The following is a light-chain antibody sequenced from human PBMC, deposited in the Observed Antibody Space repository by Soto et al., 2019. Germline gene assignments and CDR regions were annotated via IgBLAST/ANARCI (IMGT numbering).Light chain of an antibody. Sequence: QSALTQPRSVSGSPGQSVTISCTGTSSDVGGYNYVSWYQQHPGKAPKLMIYDVSKRPSGVPDRFSGSKSGNTASLTISGLQAEDEADYYCSSYTTSSTRVFGPGTKVPS. CDR3: SSYTTSSTRV. V-gene: IGLV2-11*01. CDR1: SSDVGGYNY. J-gene: IGLJ1*01. CDR2: DVS.